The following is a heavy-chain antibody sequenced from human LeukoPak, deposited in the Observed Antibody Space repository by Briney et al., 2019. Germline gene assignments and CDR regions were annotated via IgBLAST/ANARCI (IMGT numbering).Heavy chain of an antibody. V-gene: IGHV3-7*01. CDR2: INRDGSEK. Sequence: GGCLRLFCAGSGFIFSNFWMGWARHRPGMGLQWVASINRDGSEKHSVDSVKGRFTISRDNAKNSVYLQMTRLTVDDTAVYYCVRDVDICGQGTLITVSS. J-gene: IGHJ4*02. CDR1: GFIFSNFW. D-gene: IGHD5-24*01. CDR3: VRDVDI.